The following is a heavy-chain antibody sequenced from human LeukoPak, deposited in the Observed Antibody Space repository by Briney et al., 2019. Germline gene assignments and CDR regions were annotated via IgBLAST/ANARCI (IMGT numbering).Heavy chain of an antibody. CDR1: GFTFSSYG. CDR3: AKEVAAAGRSYYYYYGMDV. Sequence: GGSLRLSCAASGFTFSSYGMHWVRQAPGKGLEWVAVISYDGSNKYYADSVKGRFTISRDNSKNTLYLQMNSLRAEDTAVYYCAKEVAAAGRSYYYYYGMDVWGKGTTVTVSS. D-gene: IGHD6-13*01. CDR2: ISYDGSNK. J-gene: IGHJ6*04. V-gene: IGHV3-30*18.